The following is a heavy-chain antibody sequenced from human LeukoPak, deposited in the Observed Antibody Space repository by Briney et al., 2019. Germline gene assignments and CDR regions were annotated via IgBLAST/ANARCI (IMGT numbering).Heavy chain of an antibody. CDR3: AKIAAAGTLAFDS. Sequence: PSETLSLTCTVSGGSISSYYWTWIRQPPRKGLEWIGYIYYSGITNYNPSLKSRISTSVDTSKNQFYLKLNSVTAADTAVYYCAKIAAAGTLAFDSWGQGTLVTVSS. CDR2: IYYSGIT. V-gene: IGHV4-59*01. CDR1: GGSISSYY. J-gene: IGHJ4*02. D-gene: IGHD6-13*01.